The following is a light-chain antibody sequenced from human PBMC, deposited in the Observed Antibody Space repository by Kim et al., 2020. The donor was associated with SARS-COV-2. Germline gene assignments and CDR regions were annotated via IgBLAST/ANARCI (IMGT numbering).Light chain of an antibody. CDR1: SSDLGGYNY. Sequence: QSITISCTGTSSDLGGYNYVSSYQQHPGKAPKLMIYDVSNRPSGVSNRFSASKSGNTASLTISGLQPEDEADYYCSSYTSSSTSRVFGTGTKVTVL. J-gene: IGLJ1*01. V-gene: IGLV2-14*03. CDR2: DVS. CDR3: SSYTSSSTSRV.